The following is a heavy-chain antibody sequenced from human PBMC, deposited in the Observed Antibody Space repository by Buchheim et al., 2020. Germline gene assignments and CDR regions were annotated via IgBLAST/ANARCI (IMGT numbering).Heavy chain of an antibody. V-gene: IGHV2-70*04. Sequence: QVTLKESGPALVKPTQTLTLTCSFSGFSLSTSGVRVNWLRQPPGKALEWLARIDWGDEKYYDTSMKTRLTISKDTSKNQVFLTMTNMDPVDTATYYCARSGVRGPINYPLYYFDYWGQGTL. CDR2: IDWGDEK. CDR1: GFSLSTSGVR. CDR3: ARSGVRGPINYPLYYFDY. D-gene: IGHD3-10*01. J-gene: IGHJ4*02.